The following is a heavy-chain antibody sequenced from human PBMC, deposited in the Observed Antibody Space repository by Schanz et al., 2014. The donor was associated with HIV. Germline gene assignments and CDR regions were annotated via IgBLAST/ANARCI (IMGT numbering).Heavy chain of an antibody. CDR1: GYTFTSYD. Sequence: QAQLVQSGAEVKKPGASVKVSCKASGYTFTSYDINWVRQATGQGLEWMGGMIPSFRLRTYAQKFQGRVTIAADESASTAYMELNSLRSDDTAVYYCAKSPIFGDVIFYGMDVWGQGTTVTVSS. D-gene: IGHD3-3*02. J-gene: IGHJ6*02. CDR3: AKSPIFGDVIFYGMDV. V-gene: IGHV1-69*01. CDR2: MIPSFRLR.